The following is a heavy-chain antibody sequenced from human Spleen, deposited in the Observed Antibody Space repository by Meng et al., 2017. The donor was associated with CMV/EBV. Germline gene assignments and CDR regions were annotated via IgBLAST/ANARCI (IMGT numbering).Heavy chain of an antibody. CDR3: AKGPLGYCSSNSCYIPLDY. V-gene: IGHV3-30*04. J-gene: IGHJ4*02. Sequence: FGGDTMIRGGRGPGKGLAWVAVISYDGGNKYYADCVKGQFTISRDNSKNKLYMKMNSLRAESTAVYYCAKGPLGYCSSNSCYIPLDYWGQGTLVTVSS. CDR1: FGGDT. D-gene: IGHD2-2*02. CDR2: ISYDGGNK.